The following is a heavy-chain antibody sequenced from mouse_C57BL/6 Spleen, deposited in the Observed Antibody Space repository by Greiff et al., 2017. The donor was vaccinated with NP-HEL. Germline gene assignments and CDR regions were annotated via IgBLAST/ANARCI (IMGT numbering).Heavy chain of an antibody. J-gene: IGHJ4*01. CDR1: GFTFSNYW. Sequence: EVKLMESGGGLVQPGGSMKLSCVASGFTFSNYWMNWVRQSPEKGLEWVAQIRLKSDNYATHYAESVKGRFTISRDDSKSSVYLQMNNLRAEDTGIYYCTGPSITTVGYYYAMDYWGQGTSVTVSS. V-gene: IGHV6-3*01. D-gene: IGHD1-1*01. CDR2: IRLKSDNYAT. CDR3: TGPSITTVGYYYAMDY.